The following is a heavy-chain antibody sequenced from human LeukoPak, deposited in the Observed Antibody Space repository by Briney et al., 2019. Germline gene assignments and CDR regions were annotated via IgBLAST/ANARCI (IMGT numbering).Heavy chain of an antibody. CDR3: VKETHSTLVPGYAFDI. V-gene: IGHV3-9*01. CDR2: ISWNSVKI. CDR1: GFTFDDYA. D-gene: IGHD1-1*01. Sequence: GRSLRLSCAASGFTFDDYAMHWVRQAPGKGLEWVSGISWNSVKIVFAESVKGRFTISRDNAKNSVYLQMNSLRAEDSAVYYCVKETHSTLVPGYAFDIWGQGTMVTVSS. J-gene: IGHJ3*02.